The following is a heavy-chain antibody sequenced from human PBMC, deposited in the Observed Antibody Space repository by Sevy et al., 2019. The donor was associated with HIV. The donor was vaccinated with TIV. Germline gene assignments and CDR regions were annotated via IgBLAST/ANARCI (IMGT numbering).Heavy chain of an antibody. J-gene: IGHJ5*02. Sequence: ASVKVSCTTSGSTFSGYYIQWLRQAPGQGPEWMGRINPHSGDTKYASKFQGRVTMTRDTSIKTAYMELTRLTSDDTAMYYCAGRFSGSHNWFDPWGQGTLVTVS. CDR3: AGRFSGSHNWFDP. D-gene: IGHD1-26*01. V-gene: IGHV1-2*06. CDR2: INPHSGDT. CDR1: GSTFSGYY.